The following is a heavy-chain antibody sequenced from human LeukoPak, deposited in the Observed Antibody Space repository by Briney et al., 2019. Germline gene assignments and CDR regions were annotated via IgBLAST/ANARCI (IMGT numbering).Heavy chain of an antibody. CDR3: ASRRTYSSSWLTLKVKYYFDY. V-gene: IGHV4-59*12. D-gene: IGHD6-13*01. J-gene: IGHJ4*02. CDR1: GSSISSYY. CDR2: FYYSGST. Sequence: PSETLSLTCTVSGSSISSYYWSWIRQPPGKGLEWIGYFYYSGSTNYNPSLKSRVTISVDTSKNQFSLKLSSVTAADTAVYYCASRRTYSSSWLTLKVKYYFDYWGQGTLVTVSS.